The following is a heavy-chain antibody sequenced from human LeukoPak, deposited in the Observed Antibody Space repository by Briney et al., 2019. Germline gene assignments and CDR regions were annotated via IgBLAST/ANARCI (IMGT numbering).Heavy chain of an antibody. CDR1: GYSISSSNW. D-gene: IGHD2-2*01. CDR3: ARVSSAILYGMDV. J-gene: IGHJ6*02. CDR2: IYYSGST. Sequence: SETLSLTCAVSGYSISSSNWWGWVRQPPGKGLEWIGYIYYSGSTNYNPSLKSRVTISVDTSKNQFSLKLSSVTAADTAVYYCARVSSAILYGMDVWGQGTTVTVSS. V-gene: IGHV4-28*03.